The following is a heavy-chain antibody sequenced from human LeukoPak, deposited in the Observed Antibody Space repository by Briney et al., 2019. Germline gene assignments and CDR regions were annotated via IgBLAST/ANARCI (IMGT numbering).Heavy chain of an antibody. V-gene: IGHV4-59*01. D-gene: IGHD3-10*01. Sequence: PSETLSLTCTVSGGSISSYYWSWIRQPPGKGLEWIGYIYYSGSTNYNPSLKSRVTISADTSKNQFSLKLSSVTAADTAVYYCAREYGSGSYWTPFDPWGQGTLVTVSS. CDR2: IYYSGST. CDR3: AREYGSGSYWTPFDP. CDR1: GGSISSYY. J-gene: IGHJ5*02.